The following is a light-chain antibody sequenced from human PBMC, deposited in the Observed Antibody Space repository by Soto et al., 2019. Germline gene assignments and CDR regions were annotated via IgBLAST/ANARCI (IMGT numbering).Light chain of an antibody. CDR2: GAS. J-gene: IGKJ1*01. V-gene: IGKV3-20*01. CDR1: QSVSSSY. CDR3: QQYGTSLPWT. Sequence: EIVLTQSPGTLSLSPGERATLSCRASQSVSSSYLAWYQQNPGQPPRLLISGASSRAPGIPDRFSGSGSGTDFTLTISSLEPEDFAVYYCQQYGTSLPWTFGQGTKVE.